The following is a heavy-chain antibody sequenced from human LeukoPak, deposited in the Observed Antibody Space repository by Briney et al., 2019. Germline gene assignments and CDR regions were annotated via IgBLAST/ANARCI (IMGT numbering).Heavy chain of an antibody. Sequence: SETLSLTCAVYGGSFSGYYWSWIRQPPGKGLEWIGEIKHSGSTNYNTSLKRRVTISVATSKKQSCLKLSSVTAADTAVYYCARDRRYCSSTSCYTDWFDPWGQGTLVTVSS. CDR2: IKHSGST. D-gene: IGHD2-2*02. V-gene: IGHV4-34*01. J-gene: IGHJ5*02. CDR3: ARDRRYCSSTSCYTDWFDP. CDR1: GGSFSGYY.